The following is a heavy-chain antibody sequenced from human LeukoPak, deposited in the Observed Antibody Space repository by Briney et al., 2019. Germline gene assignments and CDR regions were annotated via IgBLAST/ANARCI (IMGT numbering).Heavy chain of an antibody. CDR1: GYTFTSYN. V-gene: IGHV1-46*01. D-gene: IGHD5-12*01. CDR2: INPSGGST. J-gene: IGHJ4*02. CDR3: ARAGRNIVATGVVDY. Sequence: ASVKVSCKASGYTFTSYNIHWVRQAPGQGLEWLGIINPSGGSTSYAQRFQGRVTMTSDTSTSTVYMELSSLRSEDTAVYYCARAGRNIVATGVVDYWGQETLVTVSS.